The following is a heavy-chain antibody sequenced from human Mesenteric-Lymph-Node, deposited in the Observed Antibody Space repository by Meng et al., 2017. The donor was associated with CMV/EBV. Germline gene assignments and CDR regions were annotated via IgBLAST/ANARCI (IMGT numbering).Heavy chain of an antibody. V-gene: IGHV1-2*06. CDR3: ARDNVNPEGFDP. D-gene: IGHD2/OR15-2a*01. Sequence: QVQLVQSRAEVGQPGASVMVSCKASGYTFTDFYIHWVRQAPGQGLEWMGRINPNSGVSNSAQNFQGRVTMTRDTSISTAYMELGRLTSDDTAVYYCARDNVNPEGFDPWGQGTLVTVSS. J-gene: IGHJ5*02. CDR1: GYTFTDFY. CDR2: INPNSGVS.